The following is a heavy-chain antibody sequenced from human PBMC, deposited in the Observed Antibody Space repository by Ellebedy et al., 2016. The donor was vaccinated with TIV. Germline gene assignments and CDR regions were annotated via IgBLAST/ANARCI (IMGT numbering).Heavy chain of an antibody. J-gene: IGHJ2*01. CDR3: ARDTYYYDGSGPRYFDL. V-gene: IGHV4-59*01. CDR2: ISYRRST. D-gene: IGHD3-22*01. Sequence: MPSETLSLTCTVSTGSISSYSWNWIRQPPGKGLEWIGSISYRRSTNYNPSLKSRVTLSVDTSKNQFSLALTSVTAADTAVYYCARDTYYYDGSGPRYFDLWGRGALVTV. CDR1: TGSISSYS.